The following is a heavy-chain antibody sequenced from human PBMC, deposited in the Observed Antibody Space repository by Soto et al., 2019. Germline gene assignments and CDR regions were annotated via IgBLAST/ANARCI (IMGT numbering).Heavy chain of an antibody. CDR1: GFTFSSYA. CDR3: AKDSRDSSGYYHFFDY. J-gene: IGHJ4*02. Sequence: HPGGSLRLSCAASGFTFSSYAMSWVRQAPGKGLEWVSAISGSGGSTYYADSVKGRFTISRDNSKNTLYLQMNSLRAEDTAVYYCAKDSRDSSGYYHFFDYWGQGTLVTVSS. D-gene: IGHD3-22*01. V-gene: IGHV3-23*01. CDR2: ISGSGGST.